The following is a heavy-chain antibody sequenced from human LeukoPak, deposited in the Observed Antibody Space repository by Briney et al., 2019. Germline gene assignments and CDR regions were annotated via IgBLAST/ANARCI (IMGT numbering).Heavy chain of an antibody. Sequence: PGGSLRLSCAASGFTFSSYWMSWVRQAPVKGLEWVANIKQDGSEKYYVDSVKGRFTISRDNAKNSLYLQMNSLRAEDTAVYYCAIDRESGWLSDYWGQGTLVTVSS. CDR1: GFTFSSYW. CDR3: AIDRESGWLSDY. D-gene: IGHD6-19*01. J-gene: IGHJ4*02. CDR2: IKQDGSEK. V-gene: IGHV3-7*01.